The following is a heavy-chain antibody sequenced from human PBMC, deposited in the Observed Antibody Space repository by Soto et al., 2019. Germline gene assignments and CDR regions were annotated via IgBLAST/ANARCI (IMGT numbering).Heavy chain of an antibody. Sequence: ASVKVSCKASGYTFTSYAMHWVRQAPGQRLEWMGWINPNSGGTNYAQKFQGWVTMTRDTSISTAYMELSRLRSDDTAVYYCARGRIAAAGEPPYYFDYWGQGTLVTVSS. V-gene: IGHV1-2*04. CDR2: INPNSGGT. D-gene: IGHD6-13*01. CDR3: ARGRIAAAGEPPYYFDY. CDR1: GYTFTSYA. J-gene: IGHJ4*02.